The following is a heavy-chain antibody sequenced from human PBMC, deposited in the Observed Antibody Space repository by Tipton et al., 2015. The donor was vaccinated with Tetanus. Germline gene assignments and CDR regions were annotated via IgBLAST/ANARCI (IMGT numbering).Heavy chain of an antibody. CDR3: ARRSYCSSSRCFDAFDL. D-gene: IGHD2-2*01. V-gene: IGHV4-59*01. Sequence: GLVKPSETLSLTCNVSGDSMTDFYWSWIRQPPGKGLEWIAYIFHSGSTNYSPSLKSRVAISMDTSKNQISLKLSSVTAADTAVYYCARRSYCSSSRCFDAFDLWGQGTMVTVSS. CDR1: GDSMTDFY. J-gene: IGHJ3*01. CDR2: IFHSGST.